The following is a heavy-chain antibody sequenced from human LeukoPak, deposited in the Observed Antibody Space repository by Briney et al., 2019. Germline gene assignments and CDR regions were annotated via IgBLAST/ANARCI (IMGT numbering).Heavy chain of an antibody. D-gene: IGHD4-11*01. Sequence: GGPLTLLCAACGLTFSTYSMNWVRQAPGKGLEGVSSNSSRMSYISSAVPVNGSFTIYRDIPKNTLSLQMNSLRAEDTDVYYCARDRGADDYRASDAFDMWGHGTMVTVSS. J-gene: IGHJ3*02. CDR2: NSSRMSYI. V-gene: IGHV3-21*01. CDR3: ARDRGADDYRASDAFDM. CDR1: GLTFSTYS.